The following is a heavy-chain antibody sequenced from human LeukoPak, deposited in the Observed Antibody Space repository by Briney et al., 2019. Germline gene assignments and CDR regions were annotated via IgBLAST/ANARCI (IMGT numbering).Heavy chain of an antibody. CDR2: ISGSGGNT. CDR1: GFTFDDYG. CDR3: AKDRGYSSSWYFDY. V-gene: IGHV3-23*01. J-gene: IGHJ4*02. Sequence: GGSLRLSCEASGFTFDDYGMSWVRQAPGKGLEWVSTISGSGGNTDYADSVKGRFTISRDNSKNTLYLQMNSLRAEDTAVYYCAKDRGYSSSWYFDYWGQGILVTVSS. D-gene: IGHD6-13*01.